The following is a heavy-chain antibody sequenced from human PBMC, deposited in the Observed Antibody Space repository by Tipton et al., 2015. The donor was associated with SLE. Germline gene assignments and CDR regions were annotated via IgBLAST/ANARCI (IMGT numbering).Heavy chain of an antibody. CDR1: DDSISSGGYY. D-gene: IGHD4-11*01. CDR3: ARQFIQYLADPFDN. J-gene: IGHJ4*02. CDR2: IYYSGST. Sequence: GLVKPSQTLSLTCTVSDDSISSGGYYWTWIRQHPGKGLEWIGYIYYSGSTYYNPSLKSRVTISVDTSKNQFSLKLTSVTAADTAVYYCARQFIQYLADPFDNWGQGTLVTVSS. V-gene: IGHV4-31*03.